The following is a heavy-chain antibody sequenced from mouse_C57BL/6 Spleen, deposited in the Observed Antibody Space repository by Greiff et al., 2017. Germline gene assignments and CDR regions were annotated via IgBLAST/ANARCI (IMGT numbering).Heavy chain of an antibody. J-gene: IGHJ4*01. V-gene: IGHV1-81*01. CDR2: IYPRSGNT. Sequence: QVQLKESGAELARPGASVKLSCKASGYTFTSYGISWVKQRTGQGLEWIGEIYPRSGNTYYNEKFKGKATLTADKSSSTAYMELRSLTSEDSAVYFCARKAPLYSDYALDYAMDYWGQGTSVTVSS. CDR1: GYTFTSYG. D-gene: IGHD2-4*01. CDR3: ARKAPLYSDYALDYAMDY.